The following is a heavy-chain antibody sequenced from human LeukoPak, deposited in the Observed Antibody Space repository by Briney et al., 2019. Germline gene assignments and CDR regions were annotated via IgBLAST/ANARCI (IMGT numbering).Heavy chain of an antibody. CDR3: AKDPSSTAVRGAAFDI. CDR1: GFTFSNYW. CDR2: ISGSGGTT. J-gene: IGHJ3*02. V-gene: IGHV3-23*01. D-gene: IGHD6-6*01. Sequence: GGSLRLSCAASGFTFSNYWMSWVRQAPGKGLEWVSSISGSGGTTYHADSVKGRFTISRDKSKNTVFLQMNSLRAEDTAVYYCAKDPSSTAVRGAAFDIRGQGTMVTVSS.